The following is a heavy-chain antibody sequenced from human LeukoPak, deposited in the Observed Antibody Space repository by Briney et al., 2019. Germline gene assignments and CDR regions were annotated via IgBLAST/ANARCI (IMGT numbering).Heavy chain of an antibody. CDR3: ARVGVAAAGTGGSGNRFNWFDP. D-gene: IGHD6-13*01. Sequence: PGGSLRLSCAASAFTFSSYWMSWVRQAPGKGLEWVANIKQDGSEKYYVDSVKGRFTISRDNAKNSLYLQMNSLRAEDTAVYYCARVGVAAAGTGGSGNRFNWFDPWGQGTLVTVSS. CDR1: AFTFSSYW. V-gene: IGHV3-7*01. J-gene: IGHJ5*02. CDR2: IKQDGSEK.